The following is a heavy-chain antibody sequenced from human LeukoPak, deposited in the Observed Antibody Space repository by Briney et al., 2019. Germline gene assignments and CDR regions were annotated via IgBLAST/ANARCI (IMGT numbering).Heavy chain of an antibody. CDR2: ISLSGRT. J-gene: IGHJ4*02. Sequence: SGTLSLTCDVSGGSISRTNWWSWVRQSPGQGLEWIGEISLSGRTNYNPSLQSRVTMSLDESKNQLSLDLASVTSADTAVYYCSRESGAFSPFGYWGQGTLVTVHS. CDR3: SRESGAFSPFGY. V-gene: IGHV4-4*02. D-gene: IGHD1-26*01. CDR1: GGSISRTNW.